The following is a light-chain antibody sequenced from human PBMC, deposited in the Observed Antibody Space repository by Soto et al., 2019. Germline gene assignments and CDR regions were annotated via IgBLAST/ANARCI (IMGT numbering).Light chain of an antibody. J-gene: IGKJ2*01. CDR1: ETVSTY. Sequence: DIQITQSPSSLSASVGDRVTITCRASETVSTYLNWYQQKPGKAPKLLIYGVSNLYSGVPSRFSGSGSGTDFTLTISSLQPEDFATYYCHQSYSPVVYTFGQGTKVEI. CDR3: HQSYSPVVYT. V-gene: IGKV1-39*01. CDR2: GVS.